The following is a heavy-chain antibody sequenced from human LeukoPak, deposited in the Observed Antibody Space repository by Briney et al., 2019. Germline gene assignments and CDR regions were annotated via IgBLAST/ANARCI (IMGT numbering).Heavy chain of an antibody. CDR1: GFTFSSYA. CDR2: ISGSGGST. J-gene: IGHJ6*03. Sequence: PGGSLRLSCAASGFTFSSYAMSWVRQASGKGLEWVSAISGSGGSTYYADSVKGRFTISRDNSKNTLYLQMNSLRAEDTAVYYCAKGRADCSSTSCYVMDVWGKGTTVTVSS. D-gene: IGHD2-2*01. CDR3: AKGRADCSSTSCYVMDV. V-gene: IGHV3-23*01.